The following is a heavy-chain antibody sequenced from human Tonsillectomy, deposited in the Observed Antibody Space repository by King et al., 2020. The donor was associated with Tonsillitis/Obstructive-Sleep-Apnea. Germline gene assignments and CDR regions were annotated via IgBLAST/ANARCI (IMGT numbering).Heavy chain of an antibody. J-gene: IGHJ6*03. CDR3: ATLEGPAALADQNYSYYYYMDV. CDR2: IIPIFGTA. D-gene: IGHD2-2*01. Sequence: QLVQSGAEVKKPGSSVKVSCKASGGTFSSYAISWVRQAPGQGLEWMGAIIPIFGTANYAQYFQGRVTITADESTSTAYMELSSLRSEDTAVYYCATLEGPAALADQNYSYYYYMDVWGKGTTVTVSS. V-gene: IGHV1-69*01. CDR1: GGTFSSYA.